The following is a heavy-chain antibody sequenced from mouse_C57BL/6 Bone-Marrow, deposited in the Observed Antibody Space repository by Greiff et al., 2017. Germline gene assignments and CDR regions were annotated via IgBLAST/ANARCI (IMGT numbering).Heavy chain of an antibody. Sequence: VQLQQSGTVLARPGASVKMSCKTSGYTFTSYWMHWVKQRPGQGLEWIGAIYPGNSDTSYNQKFKGKAKLTAVTSASTAYMELSSLTNEDSAVYYCTRGYYYGSSSYYFDYWGQGTTLTVSS. V-gene: IGHV1-5*01. CDR1: GYTFTSYW. J-gene: IGHJ2*01. CDR3: TRGYYYGSSSYYFDY. CDR2: IYPGNSDT. D-gene: IGHD1-1*01.